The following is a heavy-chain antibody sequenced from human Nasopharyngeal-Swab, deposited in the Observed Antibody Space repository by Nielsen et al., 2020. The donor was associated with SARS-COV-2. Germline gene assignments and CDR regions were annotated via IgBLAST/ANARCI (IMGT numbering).Heavy chain of an antibody. V-gene: IGHV4-39*01. CDR2: ITYRGPT. CDR3: ARHSRVTTVVVVTLFDY. CDR1: GASITNNNYY. Sequence: SETLSLTCTVSGASITNNNYYWAWIRQPPGKGLEWIGSITYRGPTFYNQSLKSRVSISVDASQNKFSLNLWSVTAADTAVFYCARHSRVTTVVVVTLFDYWGRGSLVTVSS. J-gene: IGHJ4*02. D-gene: IGHD3-22*01.